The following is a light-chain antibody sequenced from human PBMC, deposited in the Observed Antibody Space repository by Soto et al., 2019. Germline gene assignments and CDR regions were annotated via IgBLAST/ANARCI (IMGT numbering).Light chain of an antibody. Sequence: EIVLTQSPATLSLSPGEGATLSCRASQSVSSYLAWYQQKPGQAPRLLIYDASNRATGIPARFSGSGSGTEYSTTTISRLHAEDAASYYCQQCNRPPITFGQGTRLEI. V-gene: IGKV3-11*01. J-gene: IGKJ5*01. CDR3: CQQCNRPPIT. CDR1: QSVSSY. CDR2: DAS.